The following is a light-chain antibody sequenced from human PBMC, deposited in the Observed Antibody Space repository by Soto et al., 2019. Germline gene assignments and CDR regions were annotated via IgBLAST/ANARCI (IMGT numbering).Light chain of an antibody. CDR3: QQYYNTPYT. CDR1: QSVLYSSDNKNY. CDR2: WAS. V-gene: IGKV4-1*01. Sequence: DIVMTQSPDSLAVSLGERATINCKSSQSVLYSSDNKNYLAWYQQKPGQPPNLLIYWASTRASGVPDRFSGSGSGTDFTLTISSLQAEDVGVYYCQQYYNTPYTFGQGTKLEIE. J-gene: IGKJ2*01.